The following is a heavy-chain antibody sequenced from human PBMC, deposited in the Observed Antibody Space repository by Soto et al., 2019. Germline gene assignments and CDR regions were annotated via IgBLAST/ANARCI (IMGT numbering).Heavy chain of an antibody. Sequence: ASVKVSCKASGYTFTSYGISWVRQAPGQGLEWMGWISAYNGNTNYAQKLQGRVTMTTDTSTSTAYMELRSLRSDDTAVYYCARVAASITGTRYYYYYYMDVWGKGTTVTVSS. CDR1: GYTFTSYG. CDR3: ARVAASITGTRYYYYYYMDV. CDR2: ISAYNGNT. V-gene: IGHV1-18*01. J-gene: IGHJ6*03. D-gene: IGHD1-7*01.